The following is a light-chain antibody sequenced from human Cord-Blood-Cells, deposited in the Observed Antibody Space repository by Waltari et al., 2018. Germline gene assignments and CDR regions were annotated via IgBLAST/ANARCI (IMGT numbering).Light chain of an antibody. V-gene: IGLV2-14*01. CDR1: SRVVVGYNY. CDR3: SSYTSSSLYV. J-gene: IGLJ1*01. CDR2: EVS. Sequence: QSALTQPAAVYLSPGQSSTIPCPGTSRVVVGYNYVSWYQQHPGKAPKLMIYEVSNRPSGVSNRFSGSKSGNTASLTISGLQAEDEADYYCSSYTSSSLYVFGTGTKVTVL.